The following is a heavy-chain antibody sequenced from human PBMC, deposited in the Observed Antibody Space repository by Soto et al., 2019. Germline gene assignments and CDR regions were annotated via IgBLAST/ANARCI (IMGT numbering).Heavy chain of an antibody. D-gene: IGHD3-10*01. Sequence: GGSLRLSCAASGFTSSGYWMTWVRQAPGKGLEWVATIKQDGSEKFYVDSVKGRFTISRDNAKNSLYLHVNSLRAEDTALYYCARLSPYYYFDYWGQGTLVTVSS. J-gene: IGHJ4*02. CDR3: ARLSPYYYFDY. CDR1: GFTSSGYW. CDR2: IKQDGSEK. V-gene: IGHV3-7*03.